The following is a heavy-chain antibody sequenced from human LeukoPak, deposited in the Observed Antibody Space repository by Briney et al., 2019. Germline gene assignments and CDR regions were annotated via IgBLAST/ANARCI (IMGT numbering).Heavy chain of an antibody. V-gene: IGHV4-59*01. Sequence: SETLSLTCTVSGGSISSYYWSWIRQPPGKGLEWIGYIYYSGSTNYNPSLKSRVTISVDTSKNQFSLKLSSVTATDTAVYYCASGGGYYFDYWGQGTLVTVSS. CDR1: GGSISSYY. J-gene: IGHJ4*02. CDR2: IYYSGST. CDR3: ASGGGYYFDY. D-gene: IGHD3-16*01.